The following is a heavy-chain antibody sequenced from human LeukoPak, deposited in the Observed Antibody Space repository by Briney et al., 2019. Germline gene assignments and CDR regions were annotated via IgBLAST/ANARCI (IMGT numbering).Heavy chain of an antibody. CDR1: GGTFSSYA. J-gene: IGHJ5*02. Sequence: SVKVSCKASGGTFSSYAISWVRQAPGQGLEWMGGIIPIFGTANYAQKFQGRVTITTDESTSAAYMELSSLRSEDTAVYYCARGGVYDYVWGSFRYNWFDPWGQGTLVTVSS. V-gene: IGHV1-69*05. CDR3: ARGGVYDYVWGSFRYNWFDP. D-gene: IGHD3-16*01. CDR2: IIPIFGTA.